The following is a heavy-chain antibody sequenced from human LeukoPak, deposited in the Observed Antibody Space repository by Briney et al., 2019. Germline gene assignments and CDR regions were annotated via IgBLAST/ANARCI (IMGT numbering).Heavy chain of an antibody. CDR3: ARGRVVVAAPIDY. V-gene: IGHV3-30-3*01. D-gene: IGHD2-15*01. CDR1: GFTFSSYA. Sequence: PGGSLRLSCAASGFTFSSYAMHWVRQAPGKGLEWVAVISHDGSSKFYADSVKGRYTISRDNSKNALDLQMNSLRAGDTAVYFCARGRVVVAAPIDYWGQGTLVTVSS. CDR2: ISHDGSSK. J-gene: IGHJ4*02.